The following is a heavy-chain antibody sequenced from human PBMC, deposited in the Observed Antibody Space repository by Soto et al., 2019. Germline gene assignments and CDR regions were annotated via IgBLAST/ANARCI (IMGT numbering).Heavy chain of an antibody. D-gene: IGHD4-17*01. V-gene: IGHV1-3*01. CDR1: GYTFTSYA. CDR3: AREALSIDDYGFHNWFDP. J-gene: IGHJ5*02. Sequence: QVQLVQSGAEVKKPGASVKVSCKASGYTFTSYAMHWVRQAPGQRLEWMGWINAGNGNTKYSQKFQGRVTITRDTSASTADMELSSLRSEDTAVYYCAREALSIDDYGFHNWFDPWGQGTLVTVSS. CDR2: INAGNGNT.